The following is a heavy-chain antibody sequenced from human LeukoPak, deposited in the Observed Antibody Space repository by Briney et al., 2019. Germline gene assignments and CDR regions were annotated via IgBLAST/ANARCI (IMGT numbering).Heavy chain of an antibody. CDR3: AYLAAEDAFDI. D-gene: IGHD6-25*01. Sequence: SETLSLTCAVYGGSFSGYYWSWIRQPPGKGLEWIGEINHSGSTNYNPSLKSRVTISVNTSKNQFSLKLSSVTAADTAVYYCAYLAAEDAFDIWGQGTMVTVSS. CDR1: GGSFSGYY. J-gene: IGHJ3*02. CDR2: INHSGST. V-gene: IGHV4-34*01.